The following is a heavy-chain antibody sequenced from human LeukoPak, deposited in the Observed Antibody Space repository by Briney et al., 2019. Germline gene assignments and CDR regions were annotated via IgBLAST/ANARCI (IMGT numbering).Heavy chain of an antibody. V-gene: IGHV4-34*01. Sequence: SETLSLTCAVYGESFSGYYWSWIRKPPGKGLEWIGEINHSGSTNYNPSLKSRVTISVDTSKNQFSLKLSSVTAEDTAVYYCARAVGQAFDIWGQGTMVTVSS. CDR3: ARAVGQAFDI. CDR2: INHSGST. CDR1: GESFSGYY. D-gene: IGHD6-19*01. J-gene: IGHJ3*02.